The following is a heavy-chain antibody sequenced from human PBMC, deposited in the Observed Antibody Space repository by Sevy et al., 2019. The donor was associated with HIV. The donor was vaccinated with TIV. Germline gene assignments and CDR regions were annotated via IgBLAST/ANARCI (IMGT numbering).Heavy chain of an antibody. CDR1: GGSISSSNW. CDR2: IYHSGST. Sequence: SETLSLTCGVSGGSISSSNWWHWVRQPPGKGLEWIGEIYHSGSTNYNPSLKSRVTISVDNSKSQFSLKLNSVTAADTAVYYCSRGFDTPRGFDPWGQGTLVTVSS. CDR3: SRGFDTPRGFDP. J-gene: IGHJ5*02. V-gene: IGHV4-4*02. D-gene: IGHD3-10*01.